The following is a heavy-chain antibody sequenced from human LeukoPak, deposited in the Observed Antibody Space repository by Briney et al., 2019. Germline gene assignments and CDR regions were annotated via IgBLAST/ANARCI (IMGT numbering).Heavy chain of an antibody. J-gene: IGHJ2*01. CDR1: GYTFTGYY. CDR3: AREGEVAAHWYFDL. Sequence: ASVKVSCKASGYTFTGYYMHWVRQAPAQGREWMGWSSPNSGGTNYAQKFQGRVTMTRDTSISTAYMELSRLRSADTAVYYCAREGEVAAHWYFDLWGRGTLVTVSS. D-gene: IGHD6-19*01. CDR2: SSPNSGGT. V-gene: IGHV1-2*02.